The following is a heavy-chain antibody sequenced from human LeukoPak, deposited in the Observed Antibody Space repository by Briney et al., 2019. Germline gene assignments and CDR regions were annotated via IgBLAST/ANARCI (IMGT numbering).Heavy chain of an antibody. D-gene: IGHD2-15*01. J-gene: IGHJ1*01. CDR2: ISYTGDT. CDR1: GDSINNYH. Sequence: PSETLSLTCIVSGDSINNYHWSWIRQAPGKGLEWIGYISYTGDTSYNPTLKSRVAISVDTSKNQFSLRLTSVTTADTAVYYCARGGARIPALVEYFPHWGQGTLVTASS. CDR3: ARGGARIPALVEYFPH. V-gene: IGHV4-59*01.